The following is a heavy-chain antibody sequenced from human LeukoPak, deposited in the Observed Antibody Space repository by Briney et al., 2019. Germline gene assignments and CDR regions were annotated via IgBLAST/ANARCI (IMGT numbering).Heavy chain of an antibody. Sequence: PGGSLRLSCAASGFTFSGSALHWGRQASGKGLGWVGRIRSTANGYATAYAASVKGRFTISRDDSKNTAYLQMDSLKTEDTAVYYCTGNYYGSGSYADFDYWGQGPLVTVSS. CDR3: TGNYYGSGSYADFDY. J-gene: IGHJ4*02. V-gene: IGHV3-73*01. CDR2: IRSTANGYAT. D-gene: IGHD3-10*01. CDR1: GFTFSGSA.